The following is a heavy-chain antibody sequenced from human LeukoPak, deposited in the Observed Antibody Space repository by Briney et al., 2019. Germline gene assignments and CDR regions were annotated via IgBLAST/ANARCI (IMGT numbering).Heavy chain of an antibody. CDR2: ISYDGSNK. CDR3: ARERERFFNL. D-gene: IGHD3-3*01. V-gene: IGHV3-30*03. CDR1: GFTFSSYS. J-gene: IGHJ5*02. Sequence: GGSLRLSCAASGFTFSSYSMNWVRQAPGKGLEWVALISYDGSNKYYADSVKGRFTISRDNSKNTLYLQMNSLRAEDTAVYYCARERERFFNLWGQGTLVTVSS.